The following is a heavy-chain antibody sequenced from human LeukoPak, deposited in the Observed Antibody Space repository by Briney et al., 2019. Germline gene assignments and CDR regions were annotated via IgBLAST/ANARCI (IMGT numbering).Heavy chain of an antibody. J-gene: IGHJ4*02. CDR2: ITWNGEST. CDR3: ARDWRSGFSIDF. Sequence: GSLSLSCAASGFYFGDYGMSWVRQVPGKGLEWVAGITWNGESTSYAESVKGRFTISRDNTRNFLYLQMNSLGADDTAVYYCARDWRSGFSIDFWGQGLLVTVSS. CDR1: GFYFGDYG. D-gene: IGHD3-22*01. V-gene: IGHV3-20*04.